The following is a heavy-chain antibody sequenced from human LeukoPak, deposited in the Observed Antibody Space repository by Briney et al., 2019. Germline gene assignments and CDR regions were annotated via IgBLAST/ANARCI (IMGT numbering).Heavy chain of an antibody. CDR2: IYYSGST. J-gene: IGHJ3*02. CDR3: ARVGIAAAGDAFDI. V-gene: IGHV4-59*01. D-gene: IGHD6-13*01. Sequence: SETLSLTCTASGGSISSYYWSWIRQPPGKGLEWIGYIYYSGSTNYNPSLKSRVTISVDTSKNQFSLKLSSVTAADTAVYYCARVGIAAAGDAFDIWGQGTMVTVSS. CDR1: GGSISSYY.